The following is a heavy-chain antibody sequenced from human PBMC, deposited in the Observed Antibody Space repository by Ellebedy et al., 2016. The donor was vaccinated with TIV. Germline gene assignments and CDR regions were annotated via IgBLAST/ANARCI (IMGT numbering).Heavy chain of an antibody. J-gene: IGHJ4*02. V-gene: IGHV3-23*01. CDR3: AKDGRMSYGYVFDN. Sequence: GGSLRLXCSASGFAFSSFVMSWVRQAPGKGLEWVSAISGIGTGTYYTNSVKGRFTISRDNSKNVVYQQMNSLRVDDTAVYYCAKDGRMSYGYVFDNWGQGIVVTVSS. CDR2: ISGIGTGT. D-gene: IGHD3-16*01. CDR1: GFAFSSFV.